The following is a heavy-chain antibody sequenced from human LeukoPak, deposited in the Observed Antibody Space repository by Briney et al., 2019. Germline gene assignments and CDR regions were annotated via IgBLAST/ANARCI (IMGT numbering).Heavy chain of an antibody. CDR2: ISSSSSYI. CDR3: ARFSISDSSSWYFDY. CDR1: GFLFNTYE. Sequence: KSGGSLRLSCAASGFLFNTYEMNWVRQAPGKGLEWVSSISSSSSYIYYADSVKGRFTISRDNAKNSLYLQMNSLRAEDTAVYYCARFSISDSSSWYFDYWGQGTLVTVSS. J-gene: IGHJ4*02. V-gene: IGHV3-21*01. D-gene: IGHD6-13*01.